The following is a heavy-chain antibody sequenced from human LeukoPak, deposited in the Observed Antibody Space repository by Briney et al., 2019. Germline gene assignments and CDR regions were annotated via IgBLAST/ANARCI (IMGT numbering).Heavy chain of an antibody. CDR3: ARERGDSSGCYPS. V-gene: IGHV1-18*01. Sequence: KPGSVKVSCQASGGTFSSYAISWVRQAPGQGLEWMGWISAYNGNTNYAQKFQGRVTMTTDTSTSTAYMELGSLRSDDTAVYYCARERGDSSGCYPSWGQGTLVTVSS. J-gene: IGHJ5*02. CDR2: ISAYNGNT. D-gene: IGHD3-22*01. CDR1: GGTFSSYA.